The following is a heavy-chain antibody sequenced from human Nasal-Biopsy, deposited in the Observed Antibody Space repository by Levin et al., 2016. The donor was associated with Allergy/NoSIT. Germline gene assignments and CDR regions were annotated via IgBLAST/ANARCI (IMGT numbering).Heavy chain of an antibody. Sequence: GESLKISCAVSGFTFGRHAMTWVRQAPGMGLEWVSGIGGTGTSTYYADSVKGRFTISRDNSNNTLYLQMNSLTAEDTAVYYCARGLFLEWALDSWGQGTLVTVSS. CDR1: GFTFGRHA. CDR3: ARGLFLEWALDS. J-gene: IGHJ4*02. D-gene: IGHD3-3*01. V-gene: IGHV3-23*01. CDR2: IGGTGTST.